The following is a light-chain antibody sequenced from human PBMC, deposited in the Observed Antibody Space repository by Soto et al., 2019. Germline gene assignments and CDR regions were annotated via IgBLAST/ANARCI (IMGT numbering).Light chain of an antibody. V-gene: IGKV3-15*01. CDR3: QQYNKWPIT. J-gene: IGKJ5*01. CDR1: QSVRSN. Sequence: EIVMTQSPATLSVSPGERVTLSCRASQSVRSNLAWYHQKPGQAPRLLIYRASTRAAGLPDRFSGSGSETEFTLTISSLQSEDFAVYYCQQYNKWPITFGQGTRLEIK. CDR2: RAS.